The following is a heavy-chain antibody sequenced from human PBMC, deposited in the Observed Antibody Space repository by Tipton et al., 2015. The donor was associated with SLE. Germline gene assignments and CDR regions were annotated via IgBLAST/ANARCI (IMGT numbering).Heavy chain of an antibody. V-gene: IGHV3-23*01. Sequence: SLRLSCAASGFTFSNYAMTWVRQAPGKGLEWVSVISGSGGSTYYADSVKGRFTISRDNSKSTLYLEMNSLRVEDTAVYYCARGYCGGGSCYSSFYFDYWGQGALVTVSS. CDR1: GFTFSNYA. D-gene: IGHD2-15*01. J-gene: IGHJ4*02. CDR3: ARGYCGGGSCYSSFYFDY. CDR2: ISGSGGST.